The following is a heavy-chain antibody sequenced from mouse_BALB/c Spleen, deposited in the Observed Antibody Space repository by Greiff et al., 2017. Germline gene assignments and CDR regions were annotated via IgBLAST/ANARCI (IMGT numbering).Heavy chain of an antibody. D-gene: IGHD3-2*02. CDR2: IWTGGST. J-gene: IGHJ2*01. V-gene: IGHV2-9*02. CDR1: GFSLTTCG. CDR3: ARDQARGHYFDY. Sequence: VQLVESGPGLVAPSQSLSIICSVSGFSLTTCGVHWVRQPPGKSLEWLGVIWTGGSTNYNSALMSRLSISKDNSRSQVILKMNSLQSDDTAIYYCARDQARGHYFDYWGQGTTLTVSS.